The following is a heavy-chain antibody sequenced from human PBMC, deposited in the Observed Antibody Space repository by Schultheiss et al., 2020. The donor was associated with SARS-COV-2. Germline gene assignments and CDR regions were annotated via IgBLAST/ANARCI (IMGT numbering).Heavy chain of an antibody. CDR1: GFTFSSYW. J-gene: IGHJ4*02. V-gene: IGHV3-74*01. CDR2: INSDGSST. D-gene: IGHD3-22*01. Sequence: GESLKISCAASGFTFSSYWMHWVRQAPGKGLVWVSRINSDGSSTSYADSVKGRFTISRDNAKNTLYLQMSSLRADDTAVYYCVRGHYDGKRFDYWGQGSLVTVSS. CDR3: VRGHYDGKRFDY.